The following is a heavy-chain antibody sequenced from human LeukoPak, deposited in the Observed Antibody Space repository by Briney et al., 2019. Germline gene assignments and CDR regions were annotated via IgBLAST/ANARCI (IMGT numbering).Heavy chain of an antibody. Sequence: PSETLSLTCTVFGGSINSHYWTWIRQPPGKGLDWIGYVYYTGSTDYNPSLKSRVTISVDTSKNQFSLKLTSVTAADTAVYYCARGGWTQDSWGQGTLVTVSS. CDR3: ARGGWTQDS. D-gene: IGHD6-19*01. CDR2: VYYTGST. V-gene: IGHV4-59*11. CDR1: GGSINSHY. J-gene: IGHJ4*02.